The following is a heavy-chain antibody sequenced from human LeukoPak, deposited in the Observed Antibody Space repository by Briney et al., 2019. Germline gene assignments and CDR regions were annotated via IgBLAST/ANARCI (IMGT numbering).Heavy chain of an antibody. CDR2: INAGSGNT. Sequence: ASVKVSCKASGYTFTSYAMHWVRQAPGQRLEWMGWINAGSGNTKYSQKFQGRVTITRDTSASTAYMELSSLRSEDTAVYYCARGLPFMVRGVSSPYFDYWGQGTLVTVSS. V-gene: IGHV1-3*01. CDR3: ARGLPFMVRGVSSPYFDY. D-gene: IGHD3-10*01. J-gene: IGHJ4*02. CDR1: GYTFTSYA.